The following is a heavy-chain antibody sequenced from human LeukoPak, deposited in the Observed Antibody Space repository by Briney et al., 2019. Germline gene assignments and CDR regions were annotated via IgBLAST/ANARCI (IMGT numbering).Heavy chain of an antibody. CDR3: ARCSYSYYYMDV. D-gene: IGHD2-21*01. Sequence: SETLSLTRAVSGYSISSGFYWGWIRQPPGKGLEWIGNVFHSGTTYYNPSLKSRVTISVDTSKNQFSLKLTSVTAADTALYYCARCSYSYYYMDVWGKGTTVTVSS. CDR1: GYSISSGFY. CDR2: VFHSGTT. J-gene: IGHJ6*03. V-gene: IGHV4-38-2*01.